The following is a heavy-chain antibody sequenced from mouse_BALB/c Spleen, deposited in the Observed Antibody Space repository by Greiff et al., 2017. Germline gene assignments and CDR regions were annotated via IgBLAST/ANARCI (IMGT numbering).Heavy chain of an antibody. V-gene: IGHV5-6-5*01. CDR1: GFTFSSYA. D-gene: IGHD2-14*01. Sequence: EVQLLESGGGLVKPGGSLKLSCAASGFTFSSYAMSWVRQTPEKRLEWVASISSGGSTYYPDSVKGRFTISRDNARNILYLQMSSLRSEDTAMYYCARGSYYRYDYYAMDYWGQGTSVTVSS. CDR2: ISSGGST. CDR3: ARGSYYRYDYYAMDY. J-gene: IGHJ4*01.